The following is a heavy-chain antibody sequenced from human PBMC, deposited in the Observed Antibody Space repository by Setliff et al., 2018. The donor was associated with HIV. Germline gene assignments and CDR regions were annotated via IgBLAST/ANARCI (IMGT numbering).Heavy chain of an antibody. D-gene: IGHD2-15*01. V-gene: IGHV1-8*02. Sequence: ASVKVSCKASGYNFVNYEINWVRQATGQGLEWMGWMNPDSGNTDYAQKFQGRVTMTRDTSISTAYMELSSLRSDDTAVYFCARGYASGSGSYYYDYWGQGTLVTVSS. CDR2: MNPDSGNT. J-gene: IGHJ4*02. CDR1: GYNFVNYE. CDR3: ARGYASGSGSYYYDY.